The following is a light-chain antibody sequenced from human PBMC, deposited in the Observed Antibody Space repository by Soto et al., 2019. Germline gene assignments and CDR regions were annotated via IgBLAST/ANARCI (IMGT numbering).Light chain of an antibody. CDR3: QQSYSIPVT. Sequence: DIQMTQSPSSLSASVGDRVTITCRASQSISSYLDWYQQKPGKAPKLLIHAASSLDSGVPSRFSGSGSGTDFTLTISSLQPEDSATYYCQQSYSIPVTFGQGTKVEIK. V-gene: IGKV1-39*01. CDR1: QSISSY. J-gene: IGKJ2*01. CDR2: AAS.